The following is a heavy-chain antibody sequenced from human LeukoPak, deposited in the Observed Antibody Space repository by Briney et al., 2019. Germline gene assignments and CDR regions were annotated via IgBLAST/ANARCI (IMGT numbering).Heavy chain of an antibody. CDR1: GGAFSSYA. V-gene: IGHV1-69*13. Sequence: ASVKVSCKASGGAFSSYAISWVRQAPGQGLKWMGGIIPIFGTANYAQKFQGRVTITADESTSTAYMELSSLRSEDTAVYYCARDHSSGLYYFDYWGQGTLVTVSS. J-gene: IGHJ4*02. D-gene: IGHD6-19*01. CDR3: ARDHSSGLYYFDY. CDR2: IIPIFGTA.